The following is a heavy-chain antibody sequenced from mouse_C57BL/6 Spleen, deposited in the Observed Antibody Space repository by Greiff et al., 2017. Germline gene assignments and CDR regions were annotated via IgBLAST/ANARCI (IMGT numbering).Heavy chain of an antibody. Sequence: QVQLQQSGPELVKPGASVKISCKASGYAFSSSWMNWVQQRPGKGLEWIGRIFPGDGDTNYNGKFKGKATLTADKSSSTAYMQLSSLTSEDSAVYFCARDEYYDGEAYWGQGTLVTVSA. D-gene: IGHD1-1*01. CDR1: GYAFSSSW. CDR3: ARDEYYDGEAY. V-gene: IGHV1-82*01. J-gene: IGHJ3*01. CDR2: IFPGDGDT.